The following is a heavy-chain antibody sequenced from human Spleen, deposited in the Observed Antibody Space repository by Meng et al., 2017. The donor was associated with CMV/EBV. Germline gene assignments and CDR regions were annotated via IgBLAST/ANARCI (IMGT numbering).Heavy chain of an antibody. CDR1: VSSNTVA. V-gene: IGHV6-1*01. Sequence: VSSNTVAWSWVRQSPSRGLEWLGRTYYRTTWYNDYAVSVRSRITINRDSSKNQFSLQLKSVTPEDTAVYYCARERKKWLHLDGYFDYWGLGSLVTVSS. D-gene: IGHD5-24*01. CDR3: ARERKKWLHLDGYFDY. CDR2: TYYRTTWYN. J-gene: IGHJ4*02.